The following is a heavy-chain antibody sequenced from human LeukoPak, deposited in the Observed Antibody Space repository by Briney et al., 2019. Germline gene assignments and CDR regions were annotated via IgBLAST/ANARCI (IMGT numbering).Heavy chain of an antibody. V-gene: IGHV1-69*05. D-gene: IGHD1-26*01. CDR3: ARDGHSGSYYGWFDP. CDR2: IIPIFGTA. Sequence: ASVKVSCKASGGTFSSYAISWVRQAPGQGLEWMGGIIPIFGTANYAQKFQGRVTITTDESTSTAYMELSSLRSEDTAVYYCARDGHSGSYYGWFDPWGQGTLVTVSS. CDR1: GGTFSSYA. J-gene: IGHJ5*02.